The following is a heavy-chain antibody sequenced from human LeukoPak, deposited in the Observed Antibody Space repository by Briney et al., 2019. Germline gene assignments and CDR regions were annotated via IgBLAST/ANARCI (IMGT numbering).Heavy chain of an antibody. D-gene: IGHD1-26*01. CDR1: GGSISSYY. CDR2: IYHSGST. V-gene: IGHV4-59*12. J-gene: IGHJ4*02. Sequence: SETLSLTCTVSGGSISSYYWSWIRQPPGKGLEWIGYIYHSGSTYYNPSLKSRVTISVDRSKNQFSLKLSSVTAADTAVYYCARGGWSGSSAGHFDYWGQGTLVTVSS. CDR3: ARGGWSGSSAGHFDY.